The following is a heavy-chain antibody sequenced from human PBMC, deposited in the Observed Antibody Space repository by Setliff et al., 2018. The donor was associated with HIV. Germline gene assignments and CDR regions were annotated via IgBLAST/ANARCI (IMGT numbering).Heavy chain of an antibody. V-gene: IGHV3-21*06. Sequence: PGGSLRLSCAASGFTFSSYSMNWVRQVPGKGLEWVSSISSSSSYIYYADSVKGRFTISRDNAKNSLYLQMNSLRAEDTAVYYCVKDEEYIGVVSATMNMPGYYHYYYMDVWGKGSTVTVSS. D-gene: IGHD2-2*01. J-gene: IGHJ6*03. CDR2: ISSSSSYI. CDR1: GFTFSSYS. CDR3: VKDEEYIGVVSATMNMPGYYHYYYMDV.